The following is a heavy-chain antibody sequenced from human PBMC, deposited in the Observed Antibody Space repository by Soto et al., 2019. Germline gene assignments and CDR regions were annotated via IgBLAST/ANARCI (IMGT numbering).Heavy chain of an antibody. Sequence: SETLSLTCTVSGGSINSSSYYWGWIRRPPGKGLEWIGSIFYIGSTYYNPSLKSRVTISVDTSKNHFSLKLSSVTAADTAVYYCARRGSSWYGQPFDSWGQGTLVTVSS. J-gene: IGHJ4*02. CDR1: GGSINSSSYY. V-gene: IGHV4-39*02. CDR2: IFYIGST. D-gene: IGHD6-13*01. CDR3: ARRGSSWYGQPFDS.